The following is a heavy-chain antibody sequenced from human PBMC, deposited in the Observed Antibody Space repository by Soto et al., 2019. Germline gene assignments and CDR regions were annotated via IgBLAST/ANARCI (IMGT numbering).Heavy chain of an antibody. CDR2: VSVDPGNT. CDR1: GFTLSSYP. Sequence: GGSLRLSCTASGFTLSSYPMSWVRQTPGKGLQWVASVSVDPGNTYYADSVKGRFTISRDNSICTLYLQMNDVTAGETAIYYCVKDGIRGIHIDKWGQGTLVTVSS. CDR3: VKDGIRGIHIDK. V-gene: IGHV3-23*01. J-gene: IGHJ4*02.